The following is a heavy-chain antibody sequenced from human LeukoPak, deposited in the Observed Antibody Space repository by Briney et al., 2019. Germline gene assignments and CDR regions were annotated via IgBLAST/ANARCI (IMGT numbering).Heavy chain of an antibody. Sequence: SETLSLTCTVSGGSISSYYWSWIRQPPGKGLEWIGYIYYSGSTNYNPSLKSRVTISVDTSKNQFSLKLSSVTAADTAVYYSARDRGYDILTGYYLAFDIWGQGTMVTVSS. V-gene: IGHV4-59*01. CDR1: GGSISSYY. CDR3: ARDRGYDILTGYYLAFDI. CDR2: IYYSGST. J-gene: IGHJ3*02. D-gene: IGHD3-9*01.